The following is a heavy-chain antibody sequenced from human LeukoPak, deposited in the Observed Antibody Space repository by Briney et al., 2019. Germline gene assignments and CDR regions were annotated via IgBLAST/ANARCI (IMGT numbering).Heavy chain of an antibody. V-gene: IGHV4-39*03. D-gene: IGHD1-26*01. CDR1: GGSISSSSYY. CDR3: XXXXXXLLYYYYYYMDV. CDR2: IYYSGST. J-gene: IGHJ6*03. Sequence: PSETLSLTCTVSGGSISSSSYYWGWIRQPPGKGLEWIGSIYYSGSTYYNPSLKSRVTISVDTSKNQFSLKLSSVTAADTAVYYXXXXXXXLLYYYYYYMDVWGKGTTVTISS.